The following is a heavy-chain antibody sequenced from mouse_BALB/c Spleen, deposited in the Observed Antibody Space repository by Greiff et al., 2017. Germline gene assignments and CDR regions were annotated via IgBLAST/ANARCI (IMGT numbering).Heavy chain of an antibody. V-gene: IGHV1-80*01. J-gene: IGHJ1*01. CDR3: TTEEGHFDV. Sequence: QVHVKQSGAELVRPGSSVKISCKASGYAFSSYWMNWVKQRPGQGLEWIGQIYPGDGDTNYNGKFKGKATLTADKSSSTAYMQLSSPTSEDSAVYFCTTEEGHFDVWGAGTTVTVSS. CDR1: GYAFSSYW. D-gene: IGHD1-1*01. CDR2: IYPGDGDT.